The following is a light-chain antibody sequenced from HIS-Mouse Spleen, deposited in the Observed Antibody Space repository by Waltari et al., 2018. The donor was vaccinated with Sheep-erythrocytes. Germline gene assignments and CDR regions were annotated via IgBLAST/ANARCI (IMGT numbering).Light chain of an antibody. CDR3: MQALQTPRT. J-gene: IGKJ1*01. Sequence: DILMTQSPLSLPVIPGEPASISCRSSQSLLHSNGYNYLDWYLQKPGQSPQLLIYLGSNRASGVPDRFSGSGSGTDFTLKISRVEAEDVGVYYCMQALQTPRTFGQGTKVEIK. CDR2: LGS. V-gene: IGKV2-28*01. CDR1: QSLLHSNGYNY.